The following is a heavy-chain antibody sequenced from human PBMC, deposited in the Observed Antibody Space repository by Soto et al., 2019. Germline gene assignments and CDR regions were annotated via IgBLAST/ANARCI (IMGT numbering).Heavy chain of an antibody. D-gene: IGHD3-10*01. CDR2: ISGSGGST. J-gene: IGHJ2*01. CDR1: GFTCRIYA. V-gene: IGHV3-23*01. CDR3: AKYYYGSGSYYEPYWYFDL. Sequence: GGSLRLSCAASGFTCRIYAMSGVRQAPGKGLEWVSAISGSGGSTYYADSVKGRFTISRDNSKNTLYLQMNSLRAEDTAVYYCAKYYYGSGSYYEPYWYFDLWGRGTLVTVSS.